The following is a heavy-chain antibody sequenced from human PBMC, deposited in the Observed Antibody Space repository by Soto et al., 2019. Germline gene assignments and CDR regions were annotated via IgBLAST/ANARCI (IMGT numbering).Heavy chain of an antibody. Sequence: QVQLVQSGAEVKKPGSSVKVSCKASGGTFSSYAISWVRQAPGQGLEWMGGIIPIFGTANYAQKFQGRVTXXAXEXXSTAYMELSSLRSEDTAVYYCASLESGYSYGRWGYWGQGTLVTVSS. V-gene: IGHV1-69*12. J-gene: IGHJ4*02. CDR2: IIPIFGTA. CDR1: GGTFSSYA. CDR3: ASLESGYSYGRWGY. D-gene: IGHD5-18*01.